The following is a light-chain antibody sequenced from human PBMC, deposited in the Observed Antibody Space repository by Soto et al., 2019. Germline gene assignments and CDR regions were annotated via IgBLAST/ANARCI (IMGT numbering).Light chain of an antibody. CDR1: SSDIGGYDY. V-gene: IGLV2-14*01. CDR3: SSYTSGSTGV. CDR2: EVN. J-gene: IGLJ3*02. Sequence: QSALTQPASVSGSPGQSITISCTGNSSDIGGYDYVSWYQHHPGKAPKLMIYEVNNRPSGVSTRFSGSKSGSTASLTISGLQAEDEADYSCSSYTSGSTGVFGAGTKLTVL.